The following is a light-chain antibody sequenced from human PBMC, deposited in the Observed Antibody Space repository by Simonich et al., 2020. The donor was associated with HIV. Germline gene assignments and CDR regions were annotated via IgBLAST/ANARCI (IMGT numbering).Light chain of an antibody. J-gene: IGKJ2*01. CDR3: QQRSNYT. Sequence: EIVLTQFPATLSLSPGDRATLSCRASQSVNSYLAWYQQKPGQAPRLLIYDASNRATGIPARFSGSGSGTDFTLTISSLEPEDFAVYYCQQRSNYTFGQGTKLEIK. CDR2: DAS. CDR1: QSVNSY. V-gene: IGKV3-11*01.